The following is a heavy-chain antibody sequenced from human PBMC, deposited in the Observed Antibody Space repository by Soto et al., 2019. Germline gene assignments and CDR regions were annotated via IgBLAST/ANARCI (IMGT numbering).Heavy chain of an antibody. V-gene: IGHV1-69*13. D-gene: IGHD3-10*01. CDR1: GGTFSSYA. J-gene: IGHJ5*02. Sequence: SVKVSCKASGGTFSSYAISWVRQAPGQGLEWMGGIIPIFGTANYAQKFQGRVTITADESTSTAYMELSSLRSEDTAVYYCARTSPNAGSGIWYNWFDPWRQGTLVTVSS. CDR2: IIPIFGTA. CDR3: ARTSPNAGSGIWYNWFDP.